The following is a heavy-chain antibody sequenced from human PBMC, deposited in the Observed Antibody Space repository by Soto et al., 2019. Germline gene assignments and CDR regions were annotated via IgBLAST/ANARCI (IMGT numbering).Heavy chain of an antibody. D-gene: IGHD3-22*01. CDR3: AKNGGFYYDSGGQGDDY. Sequence: EVQLLESGGGLVQPGGSLRLSCAASGFTFSSYAMSWVRQAPGKVLDWVSGIRGSGGSTYYADSVKGQFTISRDNSKNTLYLQMNSLRAEDTTVYYCAKNGGFYYDSGGQGDDYCGQGTLVTVSS. J-gene: IGHJ4*02. V-gene: IGHV3-23*01. CDR2: IRGSGGST. CDR1: GFTFSSYA.